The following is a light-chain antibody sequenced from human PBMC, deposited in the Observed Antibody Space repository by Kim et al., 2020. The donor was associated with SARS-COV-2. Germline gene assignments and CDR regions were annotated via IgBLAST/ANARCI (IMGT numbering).Light chain of an antibody. Sequence: EIVLTQSPGTLSLSPGERATLSCRASQSIRMYLSWYQLKPGQAPRLLFSGASSSATGIPDMFSGSWSGNVFTLIVSRLEPEDFAVYYCQQYETAPVTFGGGTKVDIK. V-gene: IGKV3-20*01. CDR2: GAS. J-gene: IGKJ4*01. CDR3: QQYETAPVT. CDR1: QSIRMY.